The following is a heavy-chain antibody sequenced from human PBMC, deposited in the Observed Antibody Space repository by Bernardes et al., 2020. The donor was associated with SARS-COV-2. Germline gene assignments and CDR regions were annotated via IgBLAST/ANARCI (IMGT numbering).Heavy chain of an antibody. Sequence: SETLSLTCTVSGYSISTSSYHWAWIRQPPGRGPEWIGSLYSSATTYYNPSLGSRVTISVDTSKNQYSLNLNSVTAADTAIYYCARHNPSRSTMGYFDPWGQGNLVTVSS. D-gene: IGHD5-12*01. J-gene: IGHJ5*02. CDR2: LYSSATT. CDR1: GYSISTSSYH. V-gene: IGHV4-39*01. CDR3: ARHNPSRSTMGYFDP.